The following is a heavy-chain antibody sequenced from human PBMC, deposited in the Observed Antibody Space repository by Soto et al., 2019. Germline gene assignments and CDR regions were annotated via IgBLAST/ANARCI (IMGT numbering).Heavy chain of an antibody. CDR1: GGSFSGYY. V-gene: IGHV4-34*01. CDR3: ARDRRLGYYYYGMDV. CDR2: INHSGST. D-gene: IGHD3-9*01. Sequence: SETLSLTCAVYGGSFSGYYWSWIRQPPGKGLEWIGEINHSGSTNYNPSLKSRVTISVDTSKNQFSLKLSSVTAADTAVYYCARDRRLGYYYYGMDVWGQGTTVTVSS. J-gene: IGHJ6*02.